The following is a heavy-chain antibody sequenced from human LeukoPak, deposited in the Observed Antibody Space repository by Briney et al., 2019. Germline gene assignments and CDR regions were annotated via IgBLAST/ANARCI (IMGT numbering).Heavy chain of an antibody. V-gene: IGHV4-61*02. CDR3: ARVGGSGSYTN. CDR2: FYTTGST. CDR1: GGSISSGAYY. J-gene: IGHJ4*02. D-gene: IGHD3-10*01. Sequence: SETLSLTCTVSGGSISSGAYYWSWIRQPAGKGLESIGRFYTTGSTNYNPSLKSRVTISVDTARNQFSLKLSSVTAADTAVYYCARVGGSGSYTNWGQGTLVTVSS.